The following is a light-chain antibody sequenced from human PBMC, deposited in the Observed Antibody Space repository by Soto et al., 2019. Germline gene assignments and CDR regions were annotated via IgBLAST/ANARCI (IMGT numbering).Light chain of an antibody. J-gene: IGKJ1*01. Sequence: IVMTQSPATLSVSPGERATLSCRASQSVSNNLAWYQQKPGQAPRLLIYGASTRATGIPARFSGSGSGTEFTLTISSMQSEDFTIYYCQQYNNWPRSFDQGTKVDIK. CDR1: QSVSNN. CDR2: GAS. V-gene: IGKV3-15*01. CDR3: QQYNNWPRS.